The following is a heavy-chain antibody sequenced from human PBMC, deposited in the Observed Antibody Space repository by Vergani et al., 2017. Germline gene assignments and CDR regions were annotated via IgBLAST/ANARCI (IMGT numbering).Heavy chain of an antibody. CDR2: INHSGST. Sequence: QLQLQQWGAGLLKPSETLSLTCAVYGGSFSGYYWSWIRQPPGKGLEWIGEINHSGSTNYNPSLKSRVTISVDTSKNQFSLKLSSVTAADTAVYYCARGHTYYDYVWGSYRFDYWGQGTLVTVSS. J-gene: IGHJ4*02. D-gene: IGHD3-16*02. V-gene: IGHV4-34*01. CDR3: ARGHTYYDYVWGSYRFDY. CDR1: GGSFSGYY.